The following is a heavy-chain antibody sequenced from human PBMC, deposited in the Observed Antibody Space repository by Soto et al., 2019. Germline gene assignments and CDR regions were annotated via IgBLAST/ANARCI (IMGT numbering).Heavy chain of an antibody. CDR2: INAGNGNT. J-gene: IGHJ5*02. D-gene: IGHD3-10*01. V-gene: IGHV1-3*03. Sequence: EASVKVTCKASGYTFTSYAMNWVRQAPGQRLEWMGWINAGNGNTKYSQKLQGRVTFTRDTSASTAYMELSSLRSEDMAVYYCARDNPEFMVRGGWFDPWGQGTLVTVSS. CDR1: GYTFTSYA. CDR3: ARDNPEFMVRGGWFDP.